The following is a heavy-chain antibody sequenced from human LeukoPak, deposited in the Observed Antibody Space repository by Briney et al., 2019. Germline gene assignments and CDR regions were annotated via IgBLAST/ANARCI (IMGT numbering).Heavy chain of an antibody. D-gene: IGHD3-22*01. V-gene: IGHV4-59*01. Sequence: SETLSLTCTVSGGSISSYYWSWIRQPPGKGLEWIGYIYYSGSTNYNPSLKSRVTISVDTSKNQFSLKLSSVTAADTAVYYCARFYYYDSSGYPPYYCYYGMDVWGQGTTVTVSS. CDR1: GGSISSYY. CDR3: ARFYYYDSSGYPPYYCYYGMDV. J-gene: IGHJ6*02. CDR2: IYYSGST.